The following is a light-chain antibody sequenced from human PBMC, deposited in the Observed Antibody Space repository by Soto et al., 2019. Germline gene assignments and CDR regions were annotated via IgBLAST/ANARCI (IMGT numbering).Light chain of an antibody. CDR2: EVR. CDR3: SAYTARSPLV. CDR1: MRDIGAYNL. J-gene: IGLJ3*02. Sequence: SALTQPASVSGSAGQSITISCSGTMRDIGAYNLVSWYQQHPGTAPKLIIYEVRNRPSGISSRFSGSRSGNTASLTISGLQSEDEGDYYCSAYTARSPLVFGGGTKLTVL. V-gene: IGLV2-14*01.